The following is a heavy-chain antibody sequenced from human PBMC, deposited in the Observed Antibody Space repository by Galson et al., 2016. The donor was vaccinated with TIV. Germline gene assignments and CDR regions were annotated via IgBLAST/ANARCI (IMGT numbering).Heavy chain of an antibody. V-gene: IGHV1-69-2*01. Sequence: VKVSCKAPGYKFLDYYIHWVQQAPGKGLEWMGLVDPEDGETIYAEKFQGRVTITADTSTDAAYMELSSLRSEDTAVYYCATGVGAAKYYYSYYMDVWGKGTTVTVSS. D-gene: IGHD1-26*01. CDR2: VDPEDGET. CDR1: GYKFLDYY. CDR3: ATGVGAAKYYYSYYMDV. J-gene: IGHJ6*03.